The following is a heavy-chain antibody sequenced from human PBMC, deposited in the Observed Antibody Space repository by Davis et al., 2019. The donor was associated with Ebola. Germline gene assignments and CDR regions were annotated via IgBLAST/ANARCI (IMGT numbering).Heavy chain of an antibody. CDR3: AKEIGGSGWYSIDY. Sequence: GESLKISCAASGFTFSSYGMSWVRQAPGKGLEWVSASGRTDKTYYADSVKGRFTISRDQSKNTVYLQMNSLRAEDTAVYYCAKEIGGSGWYSIDYWGQGTLVTVSS. D-gene: IGHD6-19*01. CDR2: SGRTDKT. CDR1: GFTFSSYG. V-gene: IGHV3-23*01. J-gene: IGHJ4*02.